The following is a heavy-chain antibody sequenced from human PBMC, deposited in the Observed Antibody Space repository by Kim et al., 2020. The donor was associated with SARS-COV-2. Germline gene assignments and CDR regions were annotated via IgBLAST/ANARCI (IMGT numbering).Heavy chain of an antibody. V-gene: IGHV3-7*01. J-gene: IGHJ3*01. CDR3: ARDGYNLDAFDV. Sequence: KSYVDSGKGRFTVSRDNAKNSLYLQMNSLRAEDTAVYYCARDGYNLDAFDVWGQGTMVTVSS. CDR2: K. D-gene: IGHD5-12*01.